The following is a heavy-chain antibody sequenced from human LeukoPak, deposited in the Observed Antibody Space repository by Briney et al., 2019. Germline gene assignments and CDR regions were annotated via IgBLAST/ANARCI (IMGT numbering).Heavy chain of an antibody. CDR3: ARGGGYVYPSVDY. V-gene: IGHV4-30-2*01. Sequence: PSQTLSLTCAVSGGSISSGGYSWSWIRQPPGKGLEWIGYIYHSGSTYYNPSLKSRVTISVDRSKNQFSLKLSSVTAADTVVYYCARGGGYVYPSVDYWGQGTLVTVSS. D-gene: IGHD5-12*01. J-gene: IGHJ4*02. CDR1: GGSISSGGYS. CDR2: IYHSGST.